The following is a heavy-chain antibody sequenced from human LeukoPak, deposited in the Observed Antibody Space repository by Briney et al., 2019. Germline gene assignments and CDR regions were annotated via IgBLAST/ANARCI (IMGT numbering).Heavy chain of an antibody. CDR1: GGSISSSSYY. CDR2: IYYSGST. V-gene: IGHV4-39*07. Sequence: SETLSLTCTVSGGSISSSSYYWGWIRQPPGKGLEWIGSIYYSGSTYYNPSLKSRVTISVDTSKNQFSLKLSSVTAADTAVYYCAREMSPHDPNDSSGYYSTTWGQGTLVTVSS. D-gene: IGHD3-22*01. J-gene: IGHJ4*02. CDR3: AREMSPHDPNDSSGYYSTT.